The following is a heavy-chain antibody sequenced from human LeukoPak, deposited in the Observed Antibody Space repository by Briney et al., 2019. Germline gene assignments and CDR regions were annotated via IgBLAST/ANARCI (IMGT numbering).Heavy chain of an antibody. CDR1: GGTFSSYA. J-gene: IGHJ6*02. Sequence: ASVKVSCKASGGTFSSYAISWVRQAPGQGLEWMGWISAYNGNTNYAQKLQGRVTMTTDTSTSTAYMELRSLRSDDTAVYYCARDYRRAARYYYYGMDVWGQGTTVTVSS. CDR2: ISAYNGNT. CDR3: ARDYRRAARYYYYGMDV. V-gene: IGHV1-18*01. D-gene: IGHD2-15*01.